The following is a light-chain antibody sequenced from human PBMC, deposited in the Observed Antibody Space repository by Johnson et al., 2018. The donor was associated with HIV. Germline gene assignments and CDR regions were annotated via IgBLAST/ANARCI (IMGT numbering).Light chain of an antibody. V-gene: IGLV1-51*02. Sequence: QSVLTQPPSVSAAPGQKVTISCSGSSSNIENNYVSWYQQLPGTAPKLLIYENNKLPSGIPARFSGSKSGTSATLGITGLQTGDAADYYCVTWDSRLSAGGGFGTGTQVTVL. J-gene: IGLJ1*01. CDR1: SSNIENNY. CDR3: VTWDSRLSAGGG. CDR2: ENN.